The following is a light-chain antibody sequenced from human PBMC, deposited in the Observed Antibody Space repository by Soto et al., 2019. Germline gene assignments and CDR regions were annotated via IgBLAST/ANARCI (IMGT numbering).Light chain of an antibody. CDR3: SSYTSSSTLGV. J-gene: IGLJ1*01. CDR1: SSDVGGYNY. CDR2: DVS. V-gene: IGLV2-14*01. Sequence: QSALTHPASVSGCPGQSITISCTGTSSDVGGYNYVSWYQQHPGKAPKLMIYDVSNRPSGVSNRFSGSKSGNTASLTISGLQAEDEADYYCSSYTSSSTLGVFGTGTKLTVL.